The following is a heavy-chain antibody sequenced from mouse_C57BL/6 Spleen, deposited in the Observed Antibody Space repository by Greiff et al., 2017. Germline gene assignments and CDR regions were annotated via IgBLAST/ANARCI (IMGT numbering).Heavy chain of an antibody. CDR2: ISSGSSTI. D-gene: IGHD1-1*01. J-gene: IGHJ4*01. V-gene: IGHV5-17*01. CDR1: GFTFSDYG. CDR3: ALTTVVATGAMDY. Sequence: EVQVVESGGGLVKPGGSLKLSCAASGFTFSDYGMHWVRQAPEKGLEWVAYISSGSSTIYYADTVKGRFTISRDNAKNTLFLQMTSLRSEDTAMYYCALTTVVATGAMDYWGKGTSVTVSS.